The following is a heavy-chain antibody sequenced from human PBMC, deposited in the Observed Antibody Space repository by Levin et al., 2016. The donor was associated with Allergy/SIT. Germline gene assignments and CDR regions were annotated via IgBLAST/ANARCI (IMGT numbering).Heavy chain of an antibody. Sequence: GESLKISCAASGFTFSSYAMSWVRQAPGKGLEWVSAISGSGGSTYYADSVKGRFTISRDNSKNTLYLQMNSLRAEDTAVYYCAKEQRITIFGVVNSYYFDYWGQGTLVTVSS. D-gene: IGHD3-3*01. CDR2: ISGSGGST. V-gene: IGHV3-23*01. CDR3: AKEQRITIFGVVNSYYFDY. CDR1: GFTFSSYA. J-gene: IGHJ4*02.